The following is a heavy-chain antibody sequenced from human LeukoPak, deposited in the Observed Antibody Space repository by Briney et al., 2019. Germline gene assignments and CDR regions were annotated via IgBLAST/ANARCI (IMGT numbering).Heavy chain of an antibody. CDR3: ARAYSTAAAGTGQFDY. J-gene: IGHJ4*02. Sequence: GGSLRLSCAASGFTFSSYAMHWVRQAPGKGLEWVAVISYDGSNEYYADSVKGRFTISRDNSKNTLYLQMNSLRAGDTAVYYCARAYSTAAAGTGQFDYWGQGTLVTVSS. CDR2: ISYDGSNE. D-gene: IGHD6-13*01. CDR1: GFTFSSYA. V-gene: IGHV3-30-3*01.